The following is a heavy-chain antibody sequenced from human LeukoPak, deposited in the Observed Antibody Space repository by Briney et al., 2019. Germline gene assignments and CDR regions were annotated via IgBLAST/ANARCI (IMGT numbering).Heavy chain of an antibody. CDR2: IDPSDSYT. J-gene: IGHJ4*02. CDR1: GYRFTSYW. CDR3: ASGNDYRLDY. V-gene: IGHV5-10-1*01. D-gene: IGHD5-12*01. Sequence: GEPLRISCKGSGYRFTSYWITWVRQMPGKGLEWMGRIDPSDSYTKYSPSFQGHVTISADKSISTGYLQWSSLKASDTAMYYCASGNDYRLDYWGQGTLVTVSS.